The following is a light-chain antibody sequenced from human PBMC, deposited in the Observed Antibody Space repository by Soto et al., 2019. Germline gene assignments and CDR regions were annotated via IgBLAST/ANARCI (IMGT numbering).Light chain of an antibody. J-gene: IGLJ2*01. V-gene: IGLV6-57*02. CDR1: SGSIASNY. Sequence: NFMLTQPHSVSESPGKTVTISCTGSSGSIASNYVQWYQQRPGSAPTTVIYEDNQRPSGVPDRFSGSIDSSSNSASLTISGLKTAYEADYYCQSYDSSNLVVFGGGTKVTVL. CDR2: EDN. CDR3: QSYDSSNLVV.